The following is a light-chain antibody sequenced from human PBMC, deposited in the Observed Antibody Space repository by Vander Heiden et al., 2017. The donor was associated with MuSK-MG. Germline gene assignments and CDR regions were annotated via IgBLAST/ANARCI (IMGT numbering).Light chain of an antibody. V-gene: IGKV1-NL1*01. J-gene: IGKJ2*01. CDR1: QDSRNA. CDR2: AAS. Sequence: DIQMTQSPSSLAASVGDRVTITSRASQDSRNALAWYQQKPGKAPELLVFAASRLQDGVPSRFSGSGSGTDYTLTISRLQPEDFATYYCLDDYTSSHTFGQGTRLEIK. CDR3: LDDYTSSHT.